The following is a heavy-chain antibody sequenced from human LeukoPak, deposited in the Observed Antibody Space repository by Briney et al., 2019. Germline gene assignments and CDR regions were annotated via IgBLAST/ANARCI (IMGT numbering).Heavy chain of an antibody. Sequence: SVKVSCKASGGTFTSYAISWMRQAPGQGLEWMGGIIRVFGTANYAQKFQGRVTITMDESTSTAYMELSSLRSEDTAVYYCAREERFPHAWLDPWGQGTLVTVSS. CDR3: AREERFPHAWLDP. CDR1: GGTFTSYA. D-gene: IGHD3-10*01. J-gene: IGHJ5*02. V-gene: IGHV1-69*05. CDR2: IIRVFGTA.